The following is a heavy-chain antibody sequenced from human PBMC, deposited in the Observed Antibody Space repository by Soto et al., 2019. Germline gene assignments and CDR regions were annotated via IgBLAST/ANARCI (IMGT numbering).Heavy chain of an antibody. J-gene: IGHJ5*02. D-gene: IGHD2-8*01. CDR2: ISGSGGST. CDR3: AKSNSKSVLMVYDRDNWFDP. CDR1: GFTFSSYA. Sequence: PGGSLRLSCAASGFTFSSYAMSWVRQAPGKGLEWVSAISGSGGSTYYADSVKGRFTISRDNSKNTLYLQMNSLRAEDTAVYYCAKSNSKSVLMVYDRDNWFDPWCQGILVTVS. V-gene: IGHV3-23*01.